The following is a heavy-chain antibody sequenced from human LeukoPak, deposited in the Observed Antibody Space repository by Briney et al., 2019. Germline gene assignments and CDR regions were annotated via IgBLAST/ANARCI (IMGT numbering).Heavy chain of an antibody. Sequence: PSETLSLTCTVSGGSISSYYWSWIRQPAGKGLEWIGRIYTSGSTNYNPSLKSRVTISVDTSKNQFSLKLSSVTAADTAVYYCARSLISGYRYYYYYMDVWGKGTTVTVSS. CDR3: ARSLISGYRYYYYYMDV. J-gene: IGHJ6*03. CDR1: GGSISSYY. V-gene: IGHV4-4*07. CDR2: IYTSGST. D-gene: IGHD5-18*01.